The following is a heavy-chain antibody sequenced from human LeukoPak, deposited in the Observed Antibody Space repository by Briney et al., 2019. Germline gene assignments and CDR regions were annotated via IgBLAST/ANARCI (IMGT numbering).Heavy chain of an antibody. CDR1: GGSISSSSYC. J-gene: IGHJ2*01. V-gene: IGHV4-61*05. CDR3: ARGVRIEYSSSSRNWYFDL. Sequence: SSETLSLTCTVSGGSISSSSYCWGWIRQPPGKGLEWIGYIYYSGSTNYNPSLKSRVTISVDTSKNQFSLKLSSVTAADTAVYYCARGVRIEYSSSSRNWYFDLWGRGTLVTVSS. CDR2: IYYSGST. D-gene: IGHD6-6*01.